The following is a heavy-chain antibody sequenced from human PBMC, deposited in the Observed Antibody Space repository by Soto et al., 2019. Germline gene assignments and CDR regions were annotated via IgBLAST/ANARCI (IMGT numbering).Heavy chain of an antibody. V-gene: IGHV1-2*02. CDR3: ARGIAVAGSRDNYGMDV. CDR2: INPNSGGT. CDR1: GYTFTGDY. Sequence: ASVKVSCKASGYTFTGDYMHWVRQAPGQGLEWMGWINPNSGGTNYAQKFQGRVTMTRDTSISTAYMELSRLRSDDTAVYYCARGIAVAGSRDNYGMDVRGQGTTVPVS. J-gene: IGHJ6*02. D-gene: IGHD6-19*01.